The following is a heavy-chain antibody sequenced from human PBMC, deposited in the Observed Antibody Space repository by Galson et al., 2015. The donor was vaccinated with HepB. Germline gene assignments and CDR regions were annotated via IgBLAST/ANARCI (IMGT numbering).Heavy chain of an antibody. CDR1: GFTFSSYG. CDR3: ARGGFGPRYCSSTSCYKDWFDP. J-gene: IGHJ5*02. Sequence: SLRLSCAASGFTFSSYGMHWVRQAPGKGLEWVAVIWYDGSNKYYADSVKGRFTISRDNSKNTLYLQMNSLRAEDTAVYYCARGGFGPRYCSSTSCYKDWFDPWGQGTLVTVSS. V-gene: IGHV3-33*01. CDR2: IWYDGSNK. D-gene: IGHD2-2*02.